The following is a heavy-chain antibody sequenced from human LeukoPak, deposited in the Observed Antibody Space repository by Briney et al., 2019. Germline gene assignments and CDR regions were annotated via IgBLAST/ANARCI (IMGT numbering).Heavy chain of an antibody. CDR1: GFTFSIYG. Sequence: GGSLRLSCAASGFTFSIYGMHWVRQAPGKGLEWVAFIRYDGSNKYYADSVKGRFTISRDNAKNTLYLQMNSLRAEDTAVYYCATPLSVSPPRGFDSWGQGTLVTVSS. V-gene: IGHV3-30*02. CDR3: ATPLSVSPPRGFDS. J-gene: IGHJ4*02. CDR2: IRYDGSNK. D-gene: IGHD3-10*01.